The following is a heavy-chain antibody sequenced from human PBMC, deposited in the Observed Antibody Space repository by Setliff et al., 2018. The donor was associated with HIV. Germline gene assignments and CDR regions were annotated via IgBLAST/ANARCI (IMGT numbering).Heavy chain of an antibody. V-gene: IGHV1-18*01. CDR1: GYTFSSYG. Sequence: ASVKVSCKASGYTFSSYGISWVRQAPGQGLEWMGWISGYNGNTKYVQKLQGRVTMNTDTSTRTVYMELRSLRHDDTAEYFCARVPYRSAWFSGGHDAFDVWGQGTMVTVSS. CDR3: ARVPYRSAWFSGGHDAFDV. D-gene: IGHD6-19*01. J-gene: IGHJ3*01. CDR2: ISGYNGNT.